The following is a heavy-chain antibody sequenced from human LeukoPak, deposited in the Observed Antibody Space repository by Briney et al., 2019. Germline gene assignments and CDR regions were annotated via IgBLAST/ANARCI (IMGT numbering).Heavy chain of an antibody. D-gene: IGHD2-15*01. Sequence: SETLSLTCTVSGGSISSYYWTWIRQPAGKGLEWIGRIYPSGSTNYNPSLKSRVTMSVDTSKNQFSLKLSSVTAADTAVYYCARGADIVVVVAATSYFDYWGQGTLVTVSS. J-gene: IGHJ4*02. CDR3: ARGADIVVVVAATSYFDY. CDR1: GGSISSYY. CDR2: IYPSGST. V-gene: IGHV4-4*07.